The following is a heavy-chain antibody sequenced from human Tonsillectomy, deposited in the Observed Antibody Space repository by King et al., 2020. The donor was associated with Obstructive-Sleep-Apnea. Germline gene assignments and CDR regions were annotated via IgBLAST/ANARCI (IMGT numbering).Heavy chain of an antibody. V-gene: IGHV3-30*04. D-gene: IGHD3-9*01. J-gene: IGHJ4*02. CDR2: ISYDGSNK. CDR3: ARDNLRLRYFDWLSPAGD. CDR1: GFTFSSYA. Sequence: QVQLVESGGGVVQPGRSLRLSCAASGFTFSSYAMHWVRQAPGKGLEWVAVISYDGSNKYYADSVKGRFTISRDNSKNTLYLQMNSLRAEDTAVYYCARDNLRLRYFDWLSPAGDWGQGTLVTVSS.